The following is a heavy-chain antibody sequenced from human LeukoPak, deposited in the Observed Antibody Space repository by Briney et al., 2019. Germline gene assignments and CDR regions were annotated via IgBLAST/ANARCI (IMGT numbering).Heavy chain of an antibody. J-gene: IGHJ3*01. CDR1: GYTFTNSY. Sequence: ASVKVSCKASGYTFTNSYIHWVRQAPGQVLEWMGLINPDGGNTNYAQNFKGRVTLNRDTSTSTVYMELSSLRSEDTAIYYCAKIRDGYNDAYDLWGQGTVVTVPS. D-gene: IGHD5-24*01. V-gene: IGHV1-46*01. CDR2: INPDGGNT. CDR3: AKIRDGYNDAYDL.